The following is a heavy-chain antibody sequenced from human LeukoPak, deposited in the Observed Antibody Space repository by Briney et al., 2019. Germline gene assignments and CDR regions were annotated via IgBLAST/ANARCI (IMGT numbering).Heavy chain of an antibody. CDR1: GFTFSNYW. CDR2: IKQDGSEK. CDR3: AKDRGIISDY. J-gene: IGHJ4*02. Sequence: GGSLRLSCEASGFTFSNYWMSWVRQAPGKGLEWVANIKQDGSEKYYVDSVKGRFTISRDNAKNSLYLQMNSLRVEDTAVYYCAKDRGIISDYWGQGTLVTVSS. V-gene: IGHV3-7*03. D-gene: IGHD3-10*01.